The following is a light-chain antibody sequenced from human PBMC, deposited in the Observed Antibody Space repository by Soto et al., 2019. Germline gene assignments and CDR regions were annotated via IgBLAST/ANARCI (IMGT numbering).Light chain of an antibody. V-gene: IGLV2-14*01. Sequence: QSALTQPASVSGSPGQSITISCTGTSSDVGGYNYVSWYQQHPGKAPKLMISEVSNWPSGVSNRFSGSKSGNTASLTISGLQAEDEADYYCSSYTSSSTLVFGGGTKVTVL. CDR3: SSYTSSSTLV. CDR1: SSDVGGYNY. CDR2: EVS. J-gene: IGLJ2*01.